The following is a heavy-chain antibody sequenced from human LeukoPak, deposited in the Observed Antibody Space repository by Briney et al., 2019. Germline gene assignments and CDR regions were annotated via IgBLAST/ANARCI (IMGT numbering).Heavy chain of an antibody. Sequence: SETLSLTCTVSGGSISSYYWTWIRQPPGKGLEWIGYIYYSGSTNYNPSLKSRVTISVDTSKNQFSLKLSSVTAADTAVYYCARDRRKFDYWGQGTLVTVSS. CDR2: IYYSGST. V-gene: IGHV4-59*01. CDR1: GGSISSYY. J-gene: IGHJ4*02. CDR3: ARDRRKFDY.